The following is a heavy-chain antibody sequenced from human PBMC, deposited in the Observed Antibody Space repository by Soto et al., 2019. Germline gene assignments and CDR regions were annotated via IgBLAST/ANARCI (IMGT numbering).Heavy chain of an antibody. CDR1: GGTFSSYT. J-gene: IGHJ4*02. CDR2: IIPILGIA. V-gene: IGHV1-69*02. CDR3: ARVFAVPDY. Sequence: SVKVSCKASGGTFSSYTISWVRQAPGQGLEWMGRIIPILGIANYAQKFQGRVTITADKSTSTAYMQLSSLRSEYSSVYYFARVFAVPDYWGQGTLVTVSS.